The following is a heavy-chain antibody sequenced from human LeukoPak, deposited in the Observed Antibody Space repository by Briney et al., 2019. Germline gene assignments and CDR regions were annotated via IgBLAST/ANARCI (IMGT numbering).Heavy chain of an antibody. D-gene: IGHD2-21*02. J-gene: IGHJ4*02. CDR1: GYTFTDFG. V-gene: IGHV1-18*04. CDR3: ARDLGSLPGIFFDY. Sequence: GSVSVSCKTSGYTFTDFGVSWVRQAPGQGLEWMGWISAYNGKINYVQRFRGRVTMTTDTSTSTAHMELRSLRSDDTAVYYCARDLGSLPGIFFDYWGQGTLVTVSS. CDR2: ISAYNGKI.